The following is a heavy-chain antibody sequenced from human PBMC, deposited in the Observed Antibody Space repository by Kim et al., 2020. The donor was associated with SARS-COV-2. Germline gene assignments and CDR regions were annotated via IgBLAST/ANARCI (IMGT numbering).Heavy chain of an antibody. CDR3: ARPSHADCRYRCTFEI. J-gene: IGHJ3*02. CDR1: GGSIASSRQY. D-gene: IGHD3-16*02. Sequence: SETLSLTCTVSGGSIASSRQYWSWIRQPPGKNLEWFGTIASSVGTSHNPSVYYTSSLLSRVSMFVDTSKSQSSLKLRSVTAADTAVYYCARPSHADCRYRCTFEIGGQGTLVTVSS. CDR2: IASSVGTSHNPSV. V-gene: IGHV4-39*01.